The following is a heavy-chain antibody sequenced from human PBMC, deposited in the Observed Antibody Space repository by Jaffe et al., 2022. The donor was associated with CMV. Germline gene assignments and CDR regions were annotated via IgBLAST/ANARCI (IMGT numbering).Heavy chain of an antibody. CDR1: GYTFTDLS. CDR3: AIDLPRYYDSSGYPKFDY. J-gene: IGHJ4*02. V-gene: IGHV1-24*01. D-gene: IGHD3-22*01. Sequence: QVQLVQSGAEVKKPGASVKVSCKVSGYTFTDLSTHWVRQAPGKGLEWMGGFDPEDAEIIYAQKFQGRVTMTEDTSTDTAYMELSSLRSEDTAVYYCAIDLPRYYDSSGYPKFDYWGRGTLVTVSS. CDR2: FDPEDAEI.